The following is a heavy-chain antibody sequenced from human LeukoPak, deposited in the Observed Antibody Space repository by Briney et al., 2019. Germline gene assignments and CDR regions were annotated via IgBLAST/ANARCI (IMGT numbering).Heavy chain of an antibody. CDR3: ARGRPYYFDY. CDR1: GFTFSSYS. V-gene: IGHV3-48*01. CDR2: ISRSSRTI. Sequence: GGSLRLSCAASGFTFSSYSMNWVRQAPGKGLEWVSYISRSSRTIFYADSVKGRFTISRDNAKNSLYLQMNSLRAEDTAVYYCARGRPYYFDYWGQGTLVTVSS. J-gene: IGHJ4*02.